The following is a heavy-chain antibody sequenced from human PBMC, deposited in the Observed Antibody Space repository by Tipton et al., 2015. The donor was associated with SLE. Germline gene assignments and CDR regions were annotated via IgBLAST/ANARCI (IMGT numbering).Heavy chain of an antibody. CDR1: GDIFSNYA. J-gene: IGHJ4*02. V-gene: IGHV1-69*05. CDR3: AREYNYGKFDY. CDR2: IVPIIGTA. Sequence: QSGAEVKKPGSSVKVSCKTSGDIFSNYAISWVRQAPGQGLEWMGAIVPIIGTANYAQNFQGRVSITTNESTSTAYMELSSLRSDDTAMYYCAREYNYGKFDYWGLGTLVTVSS. D-gene: IGHD5-24*01.